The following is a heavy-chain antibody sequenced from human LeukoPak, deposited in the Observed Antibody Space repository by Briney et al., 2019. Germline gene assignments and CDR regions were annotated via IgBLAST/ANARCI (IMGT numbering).Heavy chain of an antibody. D-gene: IGHD6-13*01. Sequence: QSGGSLRLSCAASGFTFSSYGMHWVRQAPGKGLEWVAVISYDGSNEYYADSVKGRFTISRDNSKNTLYLQMNSLRAEDTAVYYCAKMIAAEPFDYWGQGTLVTVSS. V-gene: IGHV3-30*18. CDR2: ISYDGSNE. CDR1: GFTFSSYG. CDR3: AKMIAAEPFDY. J-gene: IGHJ4*02.